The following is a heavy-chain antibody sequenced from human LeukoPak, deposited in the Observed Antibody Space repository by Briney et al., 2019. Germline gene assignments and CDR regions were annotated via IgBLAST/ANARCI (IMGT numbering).Heavy chain of an antibody. D-gene: IGHD6-19*01. CDR3: ARVSDCCWYSSGWSAYYYGMDV. V-gene: IGHV1-18*01. Sequence: ASVKVSCKASGYTFTSYGISWVRQAPGQGLGWMGWIGAYNGNTNYAQKLQGRVTMTTDTSTSTAYMELRSLRSDDTAVYYCARVSDCCWYSSGWSAYYYGMDVWGQGTTVTVSS. J-gene: IGHJ6*02. CDR2: IGAYNGNT. CDR1: GYTFTSYG.